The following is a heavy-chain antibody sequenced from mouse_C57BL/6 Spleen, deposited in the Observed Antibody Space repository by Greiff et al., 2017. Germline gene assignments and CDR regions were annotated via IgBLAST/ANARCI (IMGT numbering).Heavy chain of an antibody. CDR2: IWTGGGT. Sequence: QVQLKESGPGLVAPSQSLSITCTVSGFSLTSYAISWVRQPPGKGLEWVGVIWTGGGTNYNSALKSRLSISKDNSKSQVFLQMNSLQTDDTARYYCAREDGNSYYFGYWGKGTTLTAAS. CDR1: GFSLTSYA. J-gene: IGHJ2*01. D-gene: IGHD2-1*01. CDR3: AREDGNSYYFGY. V-gene: IGHV2-9-1*01.